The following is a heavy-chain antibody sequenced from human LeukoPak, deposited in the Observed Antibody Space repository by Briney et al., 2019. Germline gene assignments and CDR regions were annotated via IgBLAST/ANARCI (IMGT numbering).Heavy chain of an antibody. CDR2: ISWHSGSI. CDR3: VEHIRARGRYCSTTNGYAYTFAV. Sequence: GGSLRLSCAASGFTFDDYAMHWVRQAPGKGLEWVSGISWHSGSIGYADSVKGRFTISRDNAKKSLYLQMNSLRAEDTALYYCVEHIRARGRYCSTTNGYAYTFAVWGQGTMVTVSS. J-gene: IGHJ3*01. V-gene: IGHV3-9*01. D-gene: IGHD2-2*01. CDR1: GFTFDDYA.